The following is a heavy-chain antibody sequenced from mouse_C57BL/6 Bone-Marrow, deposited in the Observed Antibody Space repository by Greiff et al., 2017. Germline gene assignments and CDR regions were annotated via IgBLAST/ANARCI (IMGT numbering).Heavy chain of an antibody. Sequence: VQLQQSGPELVKPGASVKISCKASGYTFTDYYMNWVKQSHGKSLEWIGDINPNNGGTSYNQKFKGKATLTVDKSSSTAYMELRSLTSEDSAVYYCARRGYGSSPWFAYWGQGTLVTVSA. CDR3: ARRGYGSSPWFAY. J-gene: IGHJ3*01. CDR2: INPNNGGT. D-gene: IGHD1-1*01. V-gene: IGHV1-26*01. CDR1: GYTFTDYY.